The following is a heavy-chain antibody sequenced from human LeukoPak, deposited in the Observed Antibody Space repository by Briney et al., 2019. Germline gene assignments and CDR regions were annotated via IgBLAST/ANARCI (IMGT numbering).Heavy chain of an antibody. CDR2: INPSGGST. J-gene: IGHJ4*02. V-gene: IGHV1-46*01. CDR1: GYTLTSYY. Sequence: ASVKVSCKASGYTLTSYYMHWVRQAPGQGLEWMGIINPSGGSTNYAQKFQGRVTMTRDTSTSTVYMELSSLRSEDTAVYYCVREPGAVAGINEAESYLDYWGQGTLVTVSS. D-gene: IGHD6-19*01. CDR3: VREPGAVAGINEAESYLDY.